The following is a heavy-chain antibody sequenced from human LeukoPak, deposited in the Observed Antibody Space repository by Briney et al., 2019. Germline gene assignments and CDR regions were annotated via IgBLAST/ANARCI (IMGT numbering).Heavy chain of an antibody. Sequence: GGSLRLSCAASGFTFSSYGMHWVRQAPGKGLEWVAFIRYDGSNKYYADSVKGRFTISRDNSKNTLYLQMNSLRAEDTAVYYCARLPEPVYYYYYYMDVWGKGTTVTVSS. J-gene: IGHJ6*03. CDR2: IRYDGSNK. CDR1: GFTFSSYG. CDR3: ARLPEPVYYYYYYMDV. D-gene: IGHD2-15*01. V-gene: IGHV3-30*02.